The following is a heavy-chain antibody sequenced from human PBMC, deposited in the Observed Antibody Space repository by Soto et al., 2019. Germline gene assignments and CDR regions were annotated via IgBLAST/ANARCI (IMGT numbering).Heavy chain of an antibody. CDR1: WFTFPSYC. CDR2: ISYDGSNK. CDR3: AKEPMVRGVIKGMSTRPFDY. V-gene: IGHV3-30*18. D-gene: IGHD3-10*01. Sequence: GGALRLSLAAPWFTFPSYCMHRVPPAPGKGVGLVAVISYDGSNKYYADSVKGRFTISRDNSKNTLYLQMNSLRAEDTAVYYCAKEPMVRGVIKGMSTRPFDYWGQGTLVTVSS. J-gene: IGHJ4*02.